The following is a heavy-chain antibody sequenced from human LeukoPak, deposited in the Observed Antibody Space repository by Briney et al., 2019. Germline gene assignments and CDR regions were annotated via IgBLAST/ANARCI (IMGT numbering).Heavy chain of an antibody. V-gene: IGHV4-4*07. CDR1: GGSISSDY. CDR2: IYISGST. J-gene: IGHJ5*02. Sequence: SETLSLTCTVSGGSISGGSISSDYWSWIRQPAGKGLEWIGRIYISGSTNSNPSLKSRVSMSVDTSKDQFSLNLNSVTAADTAVYYCAKGAGPPWFDPWGQGTLVTVSS. CDR3: AKGAGPPWFDP. D-gene: IGHD6-19*01.